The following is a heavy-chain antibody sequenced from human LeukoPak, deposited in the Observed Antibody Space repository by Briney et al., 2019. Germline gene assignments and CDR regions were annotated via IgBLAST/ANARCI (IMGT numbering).Heavy chain of an antibody. CDR3: ARDRPHNWFDP. J-gene: IGHJ5*02. CDR2: IHNDGDGP. Sequence: SGGSLTLSCAASGFTFRNYWMHWVRQAPGKGLVWVAHIHNDGDGPTYADSVKGRFTISRDNAKNTLYLQRNSLRAEDTAVYYCARDRPHNWFDPWGQGTLVTVSS. CDR1: GFTFRNYW. V-gene: IGHV3-74*01.